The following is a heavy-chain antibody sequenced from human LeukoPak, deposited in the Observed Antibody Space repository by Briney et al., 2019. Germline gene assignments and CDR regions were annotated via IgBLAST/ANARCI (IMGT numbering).Heavy chain of an antibody. J-gene: IGHJ4*02. Sequence: SETLSLTCTVSGGSLSSGSYYWSWIRQPPGKGLEWIGYLYNTRNTYYNPSLKSRVTISVDTSKNQFSLKVSSVTAADTAVYYCAREKNGNEPFDYWGQGTLVTVSS. CDR2: LYNTRNT. CDR3: AREKNGNEPFDY. CDR1: GGSLSSGSYY. D-gene: IGHD4-23*01. V-gene: IGHV4-61*01.